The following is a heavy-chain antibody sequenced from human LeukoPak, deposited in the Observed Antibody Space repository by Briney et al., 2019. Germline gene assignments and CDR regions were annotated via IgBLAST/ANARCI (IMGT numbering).Heavy chain of an antibody. V-gene: IGHV4-38-2*01. J-gene: IGHJ3*02. CDR3: ARATLAGYTSGWSLGASDI. CDR1: GYSISSGHY. D-gene: IGHD6-19*01. Sequence: PSETLSLTCAVSGYSISSGHYWGWFRQPPGKGLEWIASIYLNGNTYHNPSLGSRVTISSDSSRNQFSLQLYSVTAADTALYYCARATLAGYTSGWSLGASDIWGQGTKVTVSP. CDR2: IYLNGNT.